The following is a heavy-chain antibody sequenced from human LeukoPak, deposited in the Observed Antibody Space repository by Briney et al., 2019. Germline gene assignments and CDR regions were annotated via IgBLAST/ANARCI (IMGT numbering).Heavy chain of an antibody. D-gene: IGHD3-10*01. CDR3: AKSSGDSYLDY. CDR1: GFTFDDYA. V-gene: IGHV3-9*01. J-gene: IGHJ4*02. Sequence: TGGSLRLSCAASGFTFDDYAMHWVRQAPGKGLQWVSRISWNSGLIGYADSVKGRFTITRDNAKNSLYLQMNSLRAEDTALYFCAKSSGDSYLDYWGQGTLVTVSS. CDR2: ISWNSGLI.